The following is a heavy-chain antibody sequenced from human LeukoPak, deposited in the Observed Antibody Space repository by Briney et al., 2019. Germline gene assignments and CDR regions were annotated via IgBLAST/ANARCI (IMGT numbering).Heavy chain of an antibody. D-gene: IGHD6-13*01. CDR1: GYTFTSYA. CDR2: IIPIFGTA. V-gene: IGHV1-69*13. CDR3: APIAAAGTGY. Sequence: ASVKVSCKASGYTFTSYAISWVRQAPGQGLEWMGGIIPIFGTANYAQKFQGRVTITADESTSTAYMELSSLRSGDTAVYYCAPIAAAGTGYWGQGTLVTVSS. J-gene: IGHJ4*02.